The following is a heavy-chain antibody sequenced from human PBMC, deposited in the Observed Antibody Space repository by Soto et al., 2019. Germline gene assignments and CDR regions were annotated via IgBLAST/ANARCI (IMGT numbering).Heavy chain of an antibody. V-gene: IGHV3-23*01. J-gene: IGHJ6*03. CDR3: AKGGIVLMADYYYMDV. CDR1: GFTFSSYA. CDR2: ISGSGGST. Sequence: PGGSLRLSCAASGFTFSSYAMSWVRQAPGKGLEWVSAISGSGGSTYYADSVKGRFTISRDNSKNTLYLQMNSLRAEDTAVYYCAKGGIVLMADYYYMDVWGKGTTVTVSS. D-gene: IGHD2-8*01.